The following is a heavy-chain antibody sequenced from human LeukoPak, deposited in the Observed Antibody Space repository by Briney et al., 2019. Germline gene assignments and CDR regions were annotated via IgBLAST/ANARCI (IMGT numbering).Heavy chain of an antibody. CDR3: AKDIGSGYISGSMDV. CDR2: INWNGDST. J-gene: IGHJ6*04. D-gene: IGHD5-12*01. CDR1: GGSFSGYY. V-gene: IGHV3-20*04. Sequence: PSETLSLTCAVYGGSFSGYYWSWVRQAPGKGLDWVSVINWNGDSTGYADSVKGRFTISRDNAKNSLYLQMNSLRAEDTALYYCAKDIGSGYISGSMDVWGKGTTVTVSS.